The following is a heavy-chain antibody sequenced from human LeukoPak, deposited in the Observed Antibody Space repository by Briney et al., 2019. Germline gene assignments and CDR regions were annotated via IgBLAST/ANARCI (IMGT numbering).Heavy chain of an antibody. CDR1: GGSVSSGSYY. CDR2: IYYSGST. CDR3: ARAAATMADAFDI. V-gene: IGHV4-61*01. Sequence: SETLSLTCTVSGGSVSSGSYYWSWIRQPLGKGLEWIGYIYYSGSTNYNPSLKSRVTISVDTSKNQFSLKLSPVTAADTAVYYCARAAATMADAFDIWGQGTMVTVSS. D-gene: IGHD3-10*01. J-gene: IGHJ3*02.